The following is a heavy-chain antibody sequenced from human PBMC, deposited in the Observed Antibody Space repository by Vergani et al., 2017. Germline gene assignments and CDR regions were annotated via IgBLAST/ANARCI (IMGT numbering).Heavy chain of an antibody. CDR3: ANDCDMVVVPAAIGNYMAV. CDR2: ISYDGSNK. J-gene: IGHJ6*03. CDR1: GFTFSSYG. V-gene: IGHV3-30*18. D-gene: IGHD2-2*01. Sequence: QVQLVESGGGVVQPGRSLRLSCAASGFTFSSYGMHWFRQAPGKGLEWVAVISYDGSNKYYADSVKVRFTISRDNSKNTLYLQMNSLKAEDTAVDYCANDCDMVVVPAAIGNYMAVWGKGTTVTVSS.